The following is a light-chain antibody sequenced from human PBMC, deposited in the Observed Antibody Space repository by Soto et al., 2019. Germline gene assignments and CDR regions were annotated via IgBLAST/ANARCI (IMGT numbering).Light chain of an antibody. J-gene: IGLJ2*01. CDR2: SNT. CDR1: SSNIGSHT. CDR3: AAWDDSLNGVV. V-gene: IGLV1-44*01. Sequence: QSMLTQRPSASGTPGQTVAISCSGGSSNIGSHTVNWYQQLPGTAPRLLIYSNTQRPSGVPDRFSGSKSGTSASLAISGLQSEYEGDYYCAAWDDSLNGVVFGGGTKLTVL.